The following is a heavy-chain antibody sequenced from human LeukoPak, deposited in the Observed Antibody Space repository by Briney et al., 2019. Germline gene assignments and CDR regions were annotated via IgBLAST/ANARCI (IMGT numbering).Heavy chain of an antibody. CDR3: ARSGGSGFQLDN. J-gene: IGHJ4*02. CDR2: SYTSGSP. V-gene: IGHV4-4*07. Sequence: SETLSLTCTVSGGSISSYYWSWIRQPAGKGLEWIWRSYTSGSPNYNPSLKGRVTMSVDTSKNQFSLKLSSVTAADTAVYYCARSGGSGFQLDNWGQGTLVTVSS. CDR1: GGSISSYY. D-gene: IGHD3-16*01.